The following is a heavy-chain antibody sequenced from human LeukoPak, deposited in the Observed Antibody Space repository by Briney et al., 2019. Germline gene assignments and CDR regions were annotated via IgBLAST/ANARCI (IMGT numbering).Heavy chain of an antibody. CDR1: GYTFTSYG. CDR3: ARYYYDSSGYHLYYFDY. D-gene: IGHD3-22*01. CDR2: ISAYNGNT. V-gene: IGHV1-18*01. J-gene: IGHJ4*02. Sequence: ASVKVSCKASGYTFTSYGISWVRQAPGQGLEWMGWISAYNGNTNYAQKLQGRVTMTTDTSTSTAYMELSSLRSEDTAVYYCARYYYDSSGYHLYYFDYWGQGTLVTVSS.